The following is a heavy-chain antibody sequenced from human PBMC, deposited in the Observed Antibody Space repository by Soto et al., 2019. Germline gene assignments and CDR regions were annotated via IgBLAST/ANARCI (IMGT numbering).Heavy chain of an antibody. CDR3: ATVFDL. CDR1: GFTLRSHR. V-gene: IGHV3-74*01. CDR2: IDTAGGGT. Sequence: EVQLVESGGGLVQPGGSLRVSCAASGFTLRSHRIHWVRQAPGKGLEWVSRIDTAGGGTSYADSVKGRFTISTDNAKNRVYLQMNGLRAEDTAVYYCATVFDLWGQGTLVTVSS. J-gene: IGHJ5*02.